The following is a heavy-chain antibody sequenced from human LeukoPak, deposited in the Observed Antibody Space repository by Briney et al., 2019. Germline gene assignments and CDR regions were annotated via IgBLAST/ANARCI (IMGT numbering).Heavy chain of an antibody. CDR2: IYYSGST. J-gene: IGHJ5*02. CDR1: GGSISSYY. CDR3: AREAPIVVVPAAIRFGNWFDP. D-gene: IGHD2-2*02. V-gene: IGHV4-59*01. Sequence: SETLSLTCTVSGGSISSYYWSWIRQPAGKGLEWIGYIYYSGSTNYNPSLKSRVTISVDTSKNQFSLKLSSVTAADTAVYYCAREAPIVVVPAAIRFGNWFDPWGQGTLVTVSS.